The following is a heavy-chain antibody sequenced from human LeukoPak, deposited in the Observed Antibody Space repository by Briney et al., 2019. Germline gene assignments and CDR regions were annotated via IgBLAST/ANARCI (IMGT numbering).Heavy chain of an antibody. Sequence: GGSLRLSCAASGFTFSSYAMNWVRQAPGKGLEWVSYISSSSSTIYYADSVKGRFTISRDNAKNSLYLQMNSLRAEDTAVYYCARDLQVVDYYDSSGYPGGGYWGQGTLVTVPS. CDR3: ARDLQVVDYYDSSGYPGGGY. D-gene: IGHD3-22*01. CDR2: ISSSSSTI. V-gene: IGHV3-48*01. J-gene: IGHJ4*02. CDR1: GFTFSSYA.